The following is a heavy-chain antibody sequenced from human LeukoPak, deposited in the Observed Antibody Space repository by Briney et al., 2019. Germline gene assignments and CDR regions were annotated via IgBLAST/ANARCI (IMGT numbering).Heavy chain of an antibody. V-gene: IGHV1-18*01. D-gene: IGHD4-17*01. J-gene: IGHJ4*02. Sequence: EASVKVSCKASDYTFASYGISWVRQAPGQGLEWMGWISAYNGNTNYAQKLQGRVTMTTDTSTSTAYMELRSLRSDDTAVYYCAKAPTTVTTPDYFDYWGQGTLVTVSS. CDR2: ISAYNGNT. CDR1: DYTFASYG. CDR3: AKAPTTVTTPDYFDY.